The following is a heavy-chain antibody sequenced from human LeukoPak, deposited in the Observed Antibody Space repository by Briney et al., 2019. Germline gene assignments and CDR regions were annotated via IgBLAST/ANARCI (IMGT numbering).Heavy chain of an antibody. CDR2: ISGSGGST. CDR1: GFTFSSYA. D-gene: IGHD2-2*01. V-gene: IGHV3-23*01. Sequence: PGGSLRLSCAASGFTFSSYAMSWVRQAPGKGLEWVSAISGSGGSTYYADSVKGRFTISRDNAKNTLYLQMNSLRAEDTAVYYCVRAVAYCSTTSCFHMDVWGKGTTVTVSS. J-gene: IGHJ6*03. CDR3: VRAVAYCSTTSCFHMDV.